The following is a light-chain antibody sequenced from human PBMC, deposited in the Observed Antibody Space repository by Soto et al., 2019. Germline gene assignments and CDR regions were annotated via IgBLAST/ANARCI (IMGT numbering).Light chain of an antibody. CDR3: SPYPSSSTLLYV. V-gene: IGLV2-14*01. Sequence: QSVLTQPASVSGSPGQSITISCTGTSSDVGGYNYVSLYQQHPGKAPKLMIYDVSNRPSGVSNRFSGSKSGNTASLTISGLQAEDEADSYCSPYPSSSTLLYVFGTGTKLTVL. CDR2: DVS. CDR1: SSDVGGYNY. J-gene: IGLJ1*01.